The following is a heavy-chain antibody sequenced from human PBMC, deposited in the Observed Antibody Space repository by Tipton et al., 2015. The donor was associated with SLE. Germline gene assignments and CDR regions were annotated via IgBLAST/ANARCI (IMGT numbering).Heavy chain of an antibody. CDR2: INHSGRT. V-gene: IGHV4-61*08. J-gene: IGHJ4*02. Sequence: TLSLTCTVSGGSIRSGGYYRNLIPHPPRKGLGGIGEINHSGRTNYNPPLKSRVTISVDTSKNQFSLKLSSVTAADTAVYYCARTQYTFGGVIAPFDYWGQGTLVTVSS. CDR3: ARTQYTFGGVIAPFDY. D-gene: IGHD3-16*02. CDR1: GGSIRSGGYY.